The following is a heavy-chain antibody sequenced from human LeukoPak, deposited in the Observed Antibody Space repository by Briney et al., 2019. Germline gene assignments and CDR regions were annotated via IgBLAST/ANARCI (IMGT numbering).Heavy chain of an antibody. J-gene: IGHJ4*02. D-gene: IGHD5-18*01. CDR3: AREDGYSYGYAGFDY. CDR1: GFTFNSYS. Sequence: GGSLRLSCAASGFTFNSYSMHWVRQAPGKGLEWVAVISYDGSNKYYADSVKGRFTISRDNSKNTLYLQMNSLRAEDTAVYYCAREDGYSYGYAGFDYWGQGTLVTVSS. V-gene: IGHV3-30*04. CDR2: ISYDGSNK.